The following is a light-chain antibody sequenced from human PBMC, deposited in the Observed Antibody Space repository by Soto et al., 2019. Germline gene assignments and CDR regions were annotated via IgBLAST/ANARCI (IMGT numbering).Light chain of an antibody. CDR2: DVS. J-gene: IGKJ5*01. CDR1: QSVNSN. CDR3: QQYNNWPIT. V-gene: IGKV3D-15*01. Sequence: EIMMTQSPVTLSVSPGERATLSCRASQSVNSNLAWYQQKPGQSPRLLIYDVSNRATGIPARFSGSGSGTEFTLTISSLQSEDFAVYYCQQYNNWPITFGQGTRLEIK.